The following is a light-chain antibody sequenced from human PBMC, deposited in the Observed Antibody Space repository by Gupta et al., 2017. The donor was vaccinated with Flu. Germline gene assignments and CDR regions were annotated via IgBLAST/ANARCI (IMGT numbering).Light chain of an antibody. J-gene: IGKJ4*01. Sequence: DIVMTQSPNSLAVSLGERATINCKSSLSLFYSRNKKNYLAWYQQKPGQPPQLLMSWASTREPGVPDRFSGSGSGTDFTLSISSLQAEDVATYYCQQYHALPLSFGEGTKVEIK. V-gene: IGKV4-1*01. CDR1: LSLFYSRNKKNY. CDR2: WAS. CDR3: QQYHALPLS.